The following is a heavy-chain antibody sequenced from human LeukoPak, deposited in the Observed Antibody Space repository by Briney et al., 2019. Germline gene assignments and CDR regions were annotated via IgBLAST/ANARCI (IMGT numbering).Heavy chain of an antibody. D-gene: IGHD2-15*01. J-gene: IGHJ4*02. Sequence: GGSLRLSCAASGFTVSSNYMSWVRQAPGKGLEWVSVIYSGGSTYYSDSVKGRFTISRDNSKNTLYLQMSSLRAEDTAVYYCAKDRDEYVVVVVAATPGLYYFDYWGQGTLVTVSS. V-gene: IGHV3-53*01. CDR1: GFTVSSNY. CDR2: IYSGGST. CDR3: AKDRDEYVVVVVAATPGLYYFDY.